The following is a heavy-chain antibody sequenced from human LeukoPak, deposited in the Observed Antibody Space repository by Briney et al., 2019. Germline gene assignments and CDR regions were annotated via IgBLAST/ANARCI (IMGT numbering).Heavy chain of an antibody. CDR2: IYYRGRT. V-gene: IGHV4-59*01. CDR3: ARYSGVGDCGGDCYLDY. D-gene: IGHD2-21*02. J-gene: IGHJ4*02. CDR1: GGSMNYYY. Sequence: PSETLSLTCTLSGGSMNYYYWSWIRQPPGKGLEWIGYIYYRGRTNYNPSLKSRVTISVDASKTQFSLKLSSVTAADTAVYYCARYSGVGDCGGDCYLDYWGQGTLVTVSS.